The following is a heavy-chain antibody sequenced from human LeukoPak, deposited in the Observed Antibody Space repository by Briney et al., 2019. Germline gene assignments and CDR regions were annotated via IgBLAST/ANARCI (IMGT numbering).Heavy chain of an antibody. Sequence: PSETLSLTCTVSGGSISSYYWSWIRQPAGKGLEWIGRIYTSGSTNYNPSLKSRVTISVDTSKNQFSLKLSSVTAADTAVYYCAKEDSDYYYYYYMDVWGKGTTVTISS. V-gene: IGHV4-4*07. CDR2: IYTSGST. CDR1: GGSISSYY. CDR3: AKEDSDYYYYYYMDV. D-gene: IGHD6-6*01. J-gene: IGHJ6*03.